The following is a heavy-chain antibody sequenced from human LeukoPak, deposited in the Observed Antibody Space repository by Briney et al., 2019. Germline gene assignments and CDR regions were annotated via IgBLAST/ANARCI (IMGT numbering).Heavy chain of an antibody. V-gene: IGHV4-59*01. D-gene: IGHD5-24*01. CDR1: GGSISSYY. CDR2: IYYSGST. Sequence: PSETLSLTCTVSGGSISSYYWSWIRQPPGKGLEWIGYIYYSGSTNYNPSLKSRVTTSVDTSKNQFSLKLSSVTAADTAVYYCARDGDGYTLDYWGQGTLVTVSS. J-gene: IGHJ4*02. CDR3: ARDGDGYTLDY.